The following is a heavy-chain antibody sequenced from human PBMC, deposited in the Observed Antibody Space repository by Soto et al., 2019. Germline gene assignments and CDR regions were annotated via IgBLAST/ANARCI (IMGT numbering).Heavy chain of an antibody. CDR3: VRGGGYKIYFDQ. J-gene: IGHJ4*02. D-gene: IGHD5-12*01. CDR1: GFTYSSYA. CDR2: TSYDGSHK. V-gene: IGHV3-30*04. Sequence: QVQLVESGGGVVQPGRSLRLSCAASGFTYSSYAMHWVRQAPGKGLEWVALTSYDGSHKFYVDSVKGRFSISRDNAKNMLYLQMNSLRAEDTAVYYCVRGGGYKIYFDQWGQGTLVTVSS.